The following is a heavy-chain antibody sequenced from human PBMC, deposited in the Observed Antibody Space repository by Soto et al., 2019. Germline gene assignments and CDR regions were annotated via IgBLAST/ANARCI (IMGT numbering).Heavy chain of an antibody. V-gene: IGHV4-30-4*02. CDR2: IYSSGTT. D-gene: IGHD4-17*01. CDR3: ARGADYGDTVREYFFDF. J-gene: IGHJ4*01. Sequence: PSDTLSRTCTVSGVSINSDSYFWSWIRQHPGKGLGWIGYIYSSGTTYFNPSLLSRVSMSLDTSGNQFSLRLTSVTAADTAVYYFARGADYGDTVREYFFDFWGQGALVTVS. CDR1: GVSINSDSYF.